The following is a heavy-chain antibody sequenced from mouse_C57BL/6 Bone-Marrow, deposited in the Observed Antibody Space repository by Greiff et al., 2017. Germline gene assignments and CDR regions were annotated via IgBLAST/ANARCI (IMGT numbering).Heavy chain of an antibody. J-gene: IGHJ3*01. CDR3: ARDMGYGSSYGFAY. D-gene: IGHD1-1*01. CDR2: ISYDGSN. Sequence: VQLQESGPGLVKPSQSLSLTCSVTGYSITSGYYWNWIRQFPGNKLEWMGYISYDGSNNYNPSLKNRISITRDTSKNQFFLTLNSVTTEDTATYYCARDMGYGSSYGFAYWGQGTLVTVSA. V-gene: IGHV3-6*01. CDR1: GYSITSGYY.